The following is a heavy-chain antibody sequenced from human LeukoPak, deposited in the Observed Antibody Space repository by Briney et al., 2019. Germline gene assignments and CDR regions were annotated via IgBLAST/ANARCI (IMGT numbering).Heavy chain of an antibody. CDR2: ISSSSSYI. Sequence: WGSLRLSCAASGFTFSSYSMNWVRQAPGKGLEWVSSISSSSSYIYYADSVKGRFTISRDNAKNSLYLQMNSLRAEDTAVYYCAREGVGATTAYFDYWGQGTLVTVSS. D-gene: IGHD1-26*01. CDR3: AREGVGATTAYFDY. CDR1: GFTFSSYS. V-gene: IGHV3-21*01. J-gene: IGHJ4*02.